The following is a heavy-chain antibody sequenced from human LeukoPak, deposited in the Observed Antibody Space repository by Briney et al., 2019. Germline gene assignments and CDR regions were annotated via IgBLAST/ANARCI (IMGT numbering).Heavy chain of an antibody. D-gene: IGHD2-2*01. CDR2: IYYSGST. CDR3: ASTHLTDCSSTSCIADYYGMDV. Sequence: PSETLSLTCTVSGGSISSYYWSWIRQPPGKGLEWIGYIYYSGSTNYNPSLKNRVTISVDTSKNQFSLKLSSVTAADTAVYYCASTHLTDCSSTSCIADYYGMDVWGQGTTVTVSS. V-gene: IGHV4-59*08. J-gene: IGHJ6*02. CDR1: GGSISSYY.